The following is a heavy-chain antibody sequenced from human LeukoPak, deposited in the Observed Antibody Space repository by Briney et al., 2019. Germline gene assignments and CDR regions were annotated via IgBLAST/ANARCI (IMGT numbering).Heavy chain of an antibody. V-gene: IGHV3-30*04. CDR1: RFTFSSYA. Sequence: GRSLRLSCAASRFTFSSYAMHWVRQAPGKGLEWVAVISYDGSNKYYADSVKGRFTISRDNSKNTLYLQMNSLRAEDTAVYYCARDLSGSSGYWGQGTLVTVSS. D-gene: IGHD2-15*01. CDR2: ISYDGSNK. J-gene: IGHJ4*02. CDR3: ARDLSGSSGY.